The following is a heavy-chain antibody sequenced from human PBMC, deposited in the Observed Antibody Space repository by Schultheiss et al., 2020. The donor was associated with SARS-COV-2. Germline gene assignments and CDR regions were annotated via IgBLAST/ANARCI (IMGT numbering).Heavy chain of an antibody. J-gene: IGHJ4*02. D-gene: IGHD6-19*01. CDR2: IIPIFGTA. Sequence: SVKVSCKASGGTFSSYAISWVRQAPGQGLEWMGGIIPIFGTANYAQKFQGRVTITADKSTSTAYMELSSLRSEDTAVYYCARVIAVAGTSTFDYWGQGTLVTVSS. V-gene: IGHV1-69*06. CDR1: GGTFSSYA. CDR3: ARVIAVAGTSTFDY.